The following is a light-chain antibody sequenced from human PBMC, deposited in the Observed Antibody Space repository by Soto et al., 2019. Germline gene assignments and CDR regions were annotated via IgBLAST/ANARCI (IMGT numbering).Light chain of an antibody. CDR1: QSVSSNF. CDR2: GAS. V-gene: IGKV3-20*01. CDR3: QQFGSSAWT. J-gene: IGKJ1*01. Sequence: EIVLTQSPGTLSLSPGERATLSCRASQSVSSNFLAWYQQKPGQAPRLLIYGASNRATGIPDRFSGSGSGTDFTLTISRLEPEDVAVYYCQQFGSSAWTCGQGTKGDIK.